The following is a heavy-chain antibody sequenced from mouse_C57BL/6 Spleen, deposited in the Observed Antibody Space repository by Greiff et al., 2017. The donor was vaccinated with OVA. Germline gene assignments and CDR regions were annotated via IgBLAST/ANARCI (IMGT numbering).Heavy chain of an antibody. CDR2: IDPETGGT. V-gene: IGHV1-15*01. J-gene: IGHJ1*03. CDR3: SYYDYDEGYFDV. D-gene: IGHD2-4*01. CDR1: GYTFTDYE. Sequence: SGAELVRPGASVTLSCKASGYTFTDYEMHWVKQTPVHGLEWIGAIDPETGGTAYNQKFKGKAILTADKSSSTAYMELRSLTSEDSAVYYCSYYDYDEGYFDVWGTGTTVTVSS.